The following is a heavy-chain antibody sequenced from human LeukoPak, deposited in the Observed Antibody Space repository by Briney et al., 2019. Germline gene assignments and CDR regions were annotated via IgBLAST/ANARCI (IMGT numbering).Heavy chain of an antibody. CDR3: ARDRAVAGLRWNYYYYYYMDV. Sequence: SETLSLTYTVSGGSISSYYWSWIRQPAGKGLEWIGRIYTSGSTNYNPSLKGRVTMSVDTSKNQFSLKLSSVTAADTAVYYCARDRAVAGLRWNYYYYYYMDVWGKGTTVTISS. V-gene: IGHV4-4*07. CDR2: IYTSGST. D-gene: IGHD6-19*01. CDR1: GGSISSYY. J-gene: IGHJ6*03.